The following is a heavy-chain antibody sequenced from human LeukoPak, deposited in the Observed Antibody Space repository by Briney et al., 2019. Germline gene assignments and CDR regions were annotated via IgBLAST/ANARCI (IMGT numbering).Heavy chain of an antibody. CDR3: ARAYDSAVFDY. Sequence: KSSETLSLTCTVSGGSISSYYWSWIRQPPGKGLEWIGYIYYSGSTNYNPSLKSRVTISVDTSKNQFSLKLSSVTAADTAVYYCARAYDSAVFDYWGQGTLVTVSS. CDR1: GGSISSYY. J-gene: IGHJ4*02. CDR2: IYYSGST. D-gene: IGHD3-22*01. V-gene: IGHV4-59*01.